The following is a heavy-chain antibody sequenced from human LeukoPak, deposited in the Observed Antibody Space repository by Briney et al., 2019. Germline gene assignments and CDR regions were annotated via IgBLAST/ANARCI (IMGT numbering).Heavy chain of an antibody. CDR3: VRDWDHFDFDS. CDR2: IKGDGTHT. D-gene: IGHD1-26*01. Sequence: GGSLRLSCAASGFTFRNYWMHWVRQAPGKGLVWVSRIKGDGTHTIYADSVKGRFSISRDNAKSTLYLQMRSLRADDTAVYYCVRDWDHFDFDSWGQGTLVIVSS. V-gene: IGHV3-74*01. J-gene: IGHJ5*01. CDR1: GFTFRNYW.